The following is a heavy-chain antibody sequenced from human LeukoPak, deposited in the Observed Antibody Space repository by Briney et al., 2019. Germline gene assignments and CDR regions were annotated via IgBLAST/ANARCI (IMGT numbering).Heavy chain of an antibody. Sequence: SVNVSCQASRGTLRSYAISWVGQAPGKGLEWMGGIIPIFGTANYAQKFQGRVTITADESTSTAYKEQSSRRSEETAVYYCARVMIVVESLDYWGQGTLVTVAS. CDR1: RGTLRSYA. V-gene: IGHV1-69*13. D-gene: IGHD3-22*01. J-gene: IGHJ4*02. CDR2: IIPIFGTA. CDR3: ARVMIVVESLDY.